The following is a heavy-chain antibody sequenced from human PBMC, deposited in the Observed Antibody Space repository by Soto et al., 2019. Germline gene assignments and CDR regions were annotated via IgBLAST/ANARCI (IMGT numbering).Heavy chain of an antibody. CDR2: ISAYNGNT. CDR3: ASDHDIVLQGPEWFDP. J-gene: IGHJ5*02. D-gene: IGHD2-8*02. Sequence: QVQLVQSGAEVKKPGASVKVSCKASGYTFTSYGISWVRQAPGQGLEWMGWISAYNGNTNYAQKLQGRVTMTTDTSTSTAYMELRSLRSDDTAVYYCASDHDIVLQGPEWFDPWGQGTLVTVSS. CDR1: GYTFTSYG. V-gene: IGHV1-18*01.